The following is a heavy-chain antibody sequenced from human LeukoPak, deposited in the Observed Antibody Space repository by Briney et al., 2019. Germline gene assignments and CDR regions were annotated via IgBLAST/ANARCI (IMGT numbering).Heavy chain of an antibody. D-gene: IGHD3-9*01. Sequence: SETLSLTCTVSGGSISGYYWSWIRQPAGKGLEWIGRIYTIGSTTYNPSLKSRATMSLDTSKNQFSLKLSSMTAADTAVYYCARRDLVNWYFDLWGRGTLVTVSS. CDR1: GGSISGYY. J-gene: IGHJ2*01. V-gene: IGHV4-4*07. CDR3: ARRDLVNWYFDL. CDR2: IYTIGST.